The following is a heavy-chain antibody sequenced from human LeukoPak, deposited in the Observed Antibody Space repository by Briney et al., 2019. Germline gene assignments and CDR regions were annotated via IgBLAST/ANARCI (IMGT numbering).Heavy chain of an antibody. J-gene: IGHJ4*02. CDR2: IYTSGST. CDR1: GYSISSGYY. Sequence: LETLSLTCIVSGYSISSGYYWSWIRQPAGKGLEWIGRIYTSGSTNYNPSLKSQVSISIDTSKNQFSLRLTSVTAADTAVYYCARQTGSGLFILPGGQGTLVTVSS. D-gene: IGHD3/OR15-3a*01. V-gene: IGHV4-4*07. CDR3: ARQTGSGLFILP.